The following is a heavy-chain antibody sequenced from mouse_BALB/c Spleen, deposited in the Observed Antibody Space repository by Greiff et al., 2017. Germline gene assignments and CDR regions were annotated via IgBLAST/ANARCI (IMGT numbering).Heavy chain of an antibody. D-gene: IGHD2-3*01. CDR2: IDPANGNT. V-gene: IGHV14-3*02. CDR1: GFNIKDTY. CDR3: ARSGYDGYSPYAMDY. Sequence: EVMLVESGAELVKPGASVKLSCTASGFNIKDTYMHWVKQRPEQGLEWIGRIDPANGNTKYDPKFQGKATITADTSSNTAYLQLSSLTSEDTAVYYCARSGYDGYSPYAMDYWGQGTSVTVSS. J-gene: IGHJ4*01.